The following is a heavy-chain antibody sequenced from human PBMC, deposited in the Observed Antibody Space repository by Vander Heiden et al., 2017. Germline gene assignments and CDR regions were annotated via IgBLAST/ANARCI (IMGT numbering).Heavy chain of an antibody. D-gene: IGHD2-2*01. Sequence: HVQLVQSGAAATNPGASVKVSCRASGYTFTSYYMHWVRQAPGQGLEWMGIINPSGGSTSYAQKFQGRVTMTRDTSTSTVYMELSSLRSEDTAVYYCARDVTSSARWYYYYGMDVWGQGTTVTVSS. CDR3: ARDVTSSARWYYYYGMDV. J-gene: IGHJ6*02. CDR2: INPSGGST. V-gene: IGHV1-46*01. CDR1: GYTFTSYY.